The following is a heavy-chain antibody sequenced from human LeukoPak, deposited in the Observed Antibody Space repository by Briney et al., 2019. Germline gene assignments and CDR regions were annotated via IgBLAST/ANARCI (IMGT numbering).Heavy chain of an antibody. CDR2: IYYSGST. Sequence: SETLSLTCTVSGGSISSYYWSWIRQPPGKGLEWIGYIYYSGSTNYNPSLKSRVTISVDTSKNQFSLKLSSVTAADTAVYYCARYSSGWSADFDYWGQGTLVTVSS. CDR3: ARYSSGWSADFDY. CDR1: GGSISSYY. J-gene: IGHJ4*02. V-gene: IGHV4-59*01. D-gene: IGHD6-19*01.